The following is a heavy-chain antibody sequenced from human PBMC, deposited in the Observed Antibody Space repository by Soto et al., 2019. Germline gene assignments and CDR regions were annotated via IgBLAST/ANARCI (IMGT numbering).Heavy chain of an antibody. CDR2: IYYSGST. CDR3: ASHRDYYDSSGYLGNSMDV. CDR1: GGSISSGGYY. D-gene: IGHD3-22*01. Sequence: PSETLSLTCTVSGGSISSGGYYWSWIRQHPGKGLEWIGYIYYSGSTYYNPSLKSRVTISVDTSKNQFSLKLSSVTAADTAVYYCASHRDYYDSSGYLGNSMDVWGQGTTVTVSS. J-gene: IGHJ6*02. V-gene: IGHV4-31*03.